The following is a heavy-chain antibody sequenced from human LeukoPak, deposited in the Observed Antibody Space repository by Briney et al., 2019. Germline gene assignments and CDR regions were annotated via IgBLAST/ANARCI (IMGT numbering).Heavy chain of an antibody. CDR2: INPSGGST. CDR3: ARARGSGSYYGHDYYYYYYMDV. Sequence: ASVKVSCKGSGYTFTTDHIHWVRQAPGQGLEWMGIINPSGGSTTYAQKFQGRVIMTGDTSTSTVYMELRSLRSEDTAVYYCARARGSGSYYGHDYYYYYYMDVWGQGTTVTVSS. CDR1: GYTFTTDH. J-gene: IGHJ6*03. D-gene: IGHD3-10*01. V-gene: IGHV1-46*01.